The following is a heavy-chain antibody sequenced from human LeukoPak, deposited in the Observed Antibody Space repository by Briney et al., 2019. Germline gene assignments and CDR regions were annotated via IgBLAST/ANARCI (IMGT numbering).Heavy chain of an antibody. CDR2: MSGRVEST. CDR3: AKKEAEDSGPIDS. Sequence: GGSLRLLCAASGFTFSKSAMTWARQARGAALEWFSAMSGRVESTPYTYSVQGRFSIYRANSTNMLYLQSSGLRAEYTAVYHSAKKEAEDSGPIDSWVQAALVTVSS. CDR1: GFTFSKSA. V-gene: IGHV3-23*01. D-gene: IGHD6-25*01. J-gene: IGHJ4*02.